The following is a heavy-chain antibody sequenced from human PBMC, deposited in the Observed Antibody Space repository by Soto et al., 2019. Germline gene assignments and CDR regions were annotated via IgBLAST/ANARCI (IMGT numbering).Heavy chain of an antibody. Sequence: GGSLRLSCAASGFTFSSYSMNWVRQAPGKGLEWVSYISSSSSTIYYADSVKGRFTISRDNAKNSLYLQMNSLRDEDTAVYYCASRGYQLPYYDFWSGFGYYGMDVWGQGTTVTVSS. CDR3: ASRGYQLPYYDFWSGFGYYGMDV. CDR2: ISSSSSTI. J-gene: IGHJ6*02. V-gene: IGHV3-48*02. D-gene: IGHD3-3*01. CDR1: GFTFSSYS.